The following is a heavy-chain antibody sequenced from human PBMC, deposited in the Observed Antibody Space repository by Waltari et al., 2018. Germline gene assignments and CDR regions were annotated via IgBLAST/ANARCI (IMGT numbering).Heavy chain of an antibody. V-gene: IGHV1-69*01. CDR2: IIPIFGTA. Sequence: QVQLVQSGAEVKKPGSSVKVSCKASGGTFSSYAISWVRQAPGQGLEWMGGIIPIFGTANYAQKFQGRVTITADESTSTAYMELSSLRSEDTAVYYCARVPYYDFWSGYYRYYYYYMDVWGKGTTVTVSS. J-gene: IGHJ6*03. CDR1: GGTFSSYA. D-gene: IGHD3-3*01. CDR3: ARVPYYDFWSGYYRYYYYYMDV.